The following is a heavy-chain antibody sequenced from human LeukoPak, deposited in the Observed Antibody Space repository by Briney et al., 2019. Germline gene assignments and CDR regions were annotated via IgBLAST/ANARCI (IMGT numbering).Heavy chain of an antibody. D-gene: IGHD3-22*01. Sequence: KTSETLSLTCAVYGGSFSGYYWSWIRQPPGKGLEWIGEINHSGSTNYNPSLKSRVTISVDTSKNQFSLKLSSVTAADTAVYYCAREAYYDSSGYYRLLYYYYYYMDVWGKGTTVTISS. V-gene: IGHV4-34*01. CDR2: INHSGST. J-gene: IGHJ6*03. CDR3: AREAYYDSSGYYRLLYYYYYYMDV. CDR1: GGSFSGYY.